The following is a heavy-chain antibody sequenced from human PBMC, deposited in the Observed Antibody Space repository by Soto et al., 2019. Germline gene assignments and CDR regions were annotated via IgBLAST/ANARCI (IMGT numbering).Heavy chain of an antibody. CDR2: IYYSGST. Sequence: SETLSLTCTVSGGSITSSSYYWGWIRQPPGNGLECIGYIYYSGSTYYNPSLKSRVTISVDTSKNQFSLKLSSVTAADTAVYYCARSRGYGYGVFDYWGQGTLVTVPQ. D-gene: IGHD5-18*01. CDR1: GGSITSSSYY. J-gene: IGHJ4*02. V-gene: IGHV4-61*05. CDR3: ARSRGYGYGVFDY.